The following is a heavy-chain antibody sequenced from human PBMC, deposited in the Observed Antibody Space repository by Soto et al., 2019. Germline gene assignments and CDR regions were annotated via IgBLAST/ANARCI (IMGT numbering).Heavy chain of an antibody. CDR1: GFTFSSYT. Sequence: GGSLRLSCAASGFTFSSYTMNWVRQAPGKGLEWVSSISSGSSYIYYADSVKGRFTISRDNAKNSLYLQMNSLRAEDTAVYYCARDLHSSSWLYYYYGMDVWGQGTTVTVSS. CDR2: ISSGSSYI. J-gene: IGHJ6*02. V-gene: IGHV3-21*01. D-gene: IGHD6-13*01. CDR3: ARDLHSSSWLYYYYGMDV.